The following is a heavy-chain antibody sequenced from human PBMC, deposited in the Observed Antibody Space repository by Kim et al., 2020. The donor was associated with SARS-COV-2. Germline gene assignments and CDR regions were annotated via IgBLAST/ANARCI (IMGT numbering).Heavy chain of an antibody. CDR1: GGSISSGGYY. CDR3: ARNPRRDLYGMDV. V-gene: IGHV4-31*03. Sequence: SETLSLTCTVSGGSISSGGYYWSWIRQHPGKGLEWIGYIYYSGSTYYNPSLKSRVTISVDTSKNQFSLKLSSVTAADTAVYYCARNPRRDLYGMDVWGQGTTVPVSS. J-gene: IGHJ6*02. CDR2: IYYSGST.